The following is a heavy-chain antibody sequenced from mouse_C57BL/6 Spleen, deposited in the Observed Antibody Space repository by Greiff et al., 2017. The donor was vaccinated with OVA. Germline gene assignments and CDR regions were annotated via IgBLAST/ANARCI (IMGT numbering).Heavy chain of an antibody. J-gene: IGHJ2*01. CDR1: GYAFSSYW. V-gene: IGHV1-80*01. D-gene: IGHD1-1*01. CDR2: IYPGDGDT. CDR3: ARRGTTVVASFDY. Sequence: QVHVKQSGAELVKPGASVKISCKASGYAFSSYWMNWVKQRPGKGLEWIGQIYPGDGDTNYNGKFKGKATLTADKSSSTAYMQLSSLTSEDSAVYFCARRGTTVVASFDYWGQGTTLTVSS.